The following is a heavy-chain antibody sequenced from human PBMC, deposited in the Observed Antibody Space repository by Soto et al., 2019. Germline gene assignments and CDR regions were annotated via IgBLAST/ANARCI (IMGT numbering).Heavy chain of an antibody. V-gene: IGHV1-18*01. Sequence: QIQLLQSGAEVKKPGASVKVTCKASGYTFRNFGISWVPQAPGQGLEWMGWISAYNANANYAQKFQGRLTMTADTSTSTAYMELRSLRSDDTAVYYCARENSYFDYWGQGTLVTVSS. CDR3: ARENSYFDY. CDR1: GYTFRNFG. CDR2: ISAYNANA. J-gene: IGHJ4*02.